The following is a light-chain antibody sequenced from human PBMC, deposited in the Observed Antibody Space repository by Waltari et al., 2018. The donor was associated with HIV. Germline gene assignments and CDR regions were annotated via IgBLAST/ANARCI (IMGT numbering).Light chain of an antibody. CDR2: DVS. J-gene: IGLJ1*01. CDR3: SSYTTSSTYV. Sequence: QSALTQPASVSGSPGQSITISCTGTSSDVGIYNSVSWYRQHSGKAPKLMIYDVSKRPSGVSNRFSGSKSGNTASLTISGLQAEDEADYYCSSYTTSSTYVFGTGTKVTVL. V-gene: IGLV2-14*03. CDR1: SSDVGIYNS.